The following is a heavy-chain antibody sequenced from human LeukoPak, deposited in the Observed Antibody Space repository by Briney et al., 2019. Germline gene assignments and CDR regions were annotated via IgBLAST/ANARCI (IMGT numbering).Heavy chain of an antibody. CDR2: IIPILGIA. D-gene: IGHD2-15*01. CDR1: GGTFSSYA. Sequence: ASVKVSCKASGGTFSSYAISWVRQAPGQGLEWMGRIIPILGIANYAQKFQGRVTITADKSTSTAYMELSSLRSEDTAVYYCARGHAVVAATNPYNAFDIWGQGTMVTVSS. CDR3: ARGHAVVAATNPYNAFDI. V-gene: IGHV1-69*04. J-gene: IGHJ3*02.